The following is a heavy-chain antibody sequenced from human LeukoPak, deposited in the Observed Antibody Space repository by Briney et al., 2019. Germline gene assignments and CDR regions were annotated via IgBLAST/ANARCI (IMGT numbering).Heavy chain of an antibody. CDR3: ARGPGYYGSGSYPSVY. V-gene: IGHV4-61*02. CDR2: IYTSGST. CDR1: GGSISSGSYY. J-gene: IGHJ4*02. Sequence: SSETLSLTCTVSGGSISSGSYYWSWIRQPAGKGLEWIGRIYTSGSTNYNPSLKSRVTISLDTSKNQFSLRLSSVTAADTAVYYCARGPGYYGSGSYPSVYWGQGTLVTVSS. D-gene: IGHD3-10*01.